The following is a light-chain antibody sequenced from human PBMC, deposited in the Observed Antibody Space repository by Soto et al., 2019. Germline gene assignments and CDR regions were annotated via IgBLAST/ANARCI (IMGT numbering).Light chain of an antibody. Sequence: EIVMTQSPATLSVSPGDGATLSCRASQSVGSTLAWYRQQPGQAPRLLIYDAYIRATGVPARFSGSGSGTEFTLTISSLQPDDFATYYCQQYNSYPWTFGQGTKVDIK. CDR2: DAY. CDR1: QSVGST. J-gene: IGKJ1*01. V-gene: IGKV3-15*01. CDR3: QQYNSYPWT.